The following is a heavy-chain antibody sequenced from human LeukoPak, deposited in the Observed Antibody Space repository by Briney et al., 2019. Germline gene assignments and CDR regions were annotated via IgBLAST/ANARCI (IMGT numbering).Heavy chain of an antibody. CDR1: GFTFSSYN. V-gene: IGHV3-21*04. CDR2: ISSSSSYI. D-gene: IGHD6-13*01. J-gene: IGHJ4*02. CDR3: ARSSSSWYYFDY. Sequence: GGSLRLSCAASGFTFSSYNMNWVRQAPGKGLEWVSSISSSSSYIYYADSVKGRLTISRDNAKNSLYLQMNSLRAEDTAVHYCARSSSSWYYFDYWCQGTLVTVSS.